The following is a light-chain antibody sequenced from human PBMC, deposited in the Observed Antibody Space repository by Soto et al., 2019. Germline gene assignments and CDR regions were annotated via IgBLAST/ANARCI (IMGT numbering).Light chain of an antibody. CDR3: QQYGSSGT. J-gene: IGKJ1*01. CDR1: QGIGDT. V-gene: IGKV3-20*01. CDR2: GAS. Sequence: EVLMTQSPATLSVSPGEVVTRSFRASQGIGDTLAWYQHKPGQAPRLLIYGASNRATGIPDRFSGSGSGTDFTLTISRLEPEDFAVYYCQQYGSSGTFGQGTKVDIK.